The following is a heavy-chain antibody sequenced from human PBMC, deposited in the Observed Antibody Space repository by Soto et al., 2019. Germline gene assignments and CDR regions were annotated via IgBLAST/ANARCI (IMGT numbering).Heavy chain of an antibody. Sequence: QVQMVQSGVEVKKPGASVKVSCEASGYTFTNYGISWVRQAPGQGLEWMGWISGYNGDTDYAQNVQGRVTMTTDTSWTPADMDLRSRGSDDRAVYFCARDLDYVWGTARHLSSYWGQGSLV. V-gene: IGHV1-18*01. CDR1: GYTFTNYG. CDR2: ISGYNGDT. J-gene: IGHJ4*02. CDR3: ARDLDYVWGTARHLSSY. D-gene: IGHD3-16*01.